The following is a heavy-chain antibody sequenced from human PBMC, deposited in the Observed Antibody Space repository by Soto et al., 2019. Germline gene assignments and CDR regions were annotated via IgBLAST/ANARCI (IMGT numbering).Heavy chain of an antibody. CDR2: ISADSGNT. D-gene: IGHD6-19*01. J-gene: IGHJ4*02. CDR1: GYTFTRYG. Sequence: QVQLVQSGSEVKEPGASVKVSCKASGYTFTRYGISWVRQAPGQGLEWMVWISADSGNTNYAQKLQGRVTMTTDTSTSTGYMELRSLRSDDTAVYYCASSGWLDLYYFDYWGQGTLVTVSS. V-gene: IGHV1-18*04. CDR3: ASSGWLDLYYFDY.